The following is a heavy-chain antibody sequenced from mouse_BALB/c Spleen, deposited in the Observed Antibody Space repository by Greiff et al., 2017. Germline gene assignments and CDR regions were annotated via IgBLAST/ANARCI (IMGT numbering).Heavy chain of an antibody. CDR3: ARERGNAMDY. J-gene: IGHJ4*01. CDR1: GYSITSDYA. V-gene: IGHV3-2*02. Sequence: EVKVEESGPGLVKPSQSLSLTCTVTGYSITSDYAWNWIRQFPGNKLEWMGYISYSGSTSYNPSLKSRISITRDTSKNQFFLQLNSVTTEDTATYYCARERGNAMDYWGQGTSVTVSS. CDR2: ISYSGST.